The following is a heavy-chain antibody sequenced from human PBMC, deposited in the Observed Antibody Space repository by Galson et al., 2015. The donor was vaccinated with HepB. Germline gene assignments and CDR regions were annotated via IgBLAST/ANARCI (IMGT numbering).Heavy chain of an antibody. J-gene: IGHJ6*03. CDR3: ARTSPVTTSWYYYYYMDV. CDR1: GGSFSGYY. Sequence: SETLSLTCAVYGGSFSGYYWSWIRQPPGKGLEWIGEINHSGSTNYNPSLKSRVTISVDTSKNQFSLKLSSVTAADTAVYYCARTSPVTTSWYYYYYMDVWGKGTTVTVSS. CDR2: INHSGST. V-gene: IGHV4-34*01. D-gene: IGHD4-17*01.